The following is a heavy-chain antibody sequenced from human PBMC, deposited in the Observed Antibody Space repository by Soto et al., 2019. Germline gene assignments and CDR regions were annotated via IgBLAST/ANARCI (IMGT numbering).Heavy chain of an antibody. J-gene: IGHJ4*02. CDR2: IIPIFGTA. CDR1: GGTFSSYA. V-gene: IGHV1-69*01. CDR3: ARSAETLVYCSVGSCFYFDY. D-gene: IGHD2-15*01. Sequence: QVQLVQSGAEVKKPGSSVKVSCKASGGTFSSYAISWVRKAPGQGLEWMGGIIPIFGTANYAQKFQGRVTITADESTSTAYMERSSLRSEDTAVYYCARSAETLVYCSVGSCFYFDYWGQGTLVTVSS.